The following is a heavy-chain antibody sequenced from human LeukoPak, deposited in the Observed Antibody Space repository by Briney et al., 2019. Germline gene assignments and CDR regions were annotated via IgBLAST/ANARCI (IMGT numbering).Heavy chain of an antibody. CDR2: IYYSGST. CDR1: SDSISSTSYY. D-gene: IGHD3-22*01. J-gene: IGHJ2*01. V-gene: IGHV4-39*01. CDR3: ARLLNYYDSSGYYYPNPAFDL. Sequence: PSETLSLTCTVSSDSISSTSYYWGWIRQPPGKGLEWIASIYYSGSTFYNPSLNSRVTIYIDTSKKQFSLKLTSVAAADTAVYYCARLLNYYDSSGYYYPNPAFDLWGRGTLVTVSS.